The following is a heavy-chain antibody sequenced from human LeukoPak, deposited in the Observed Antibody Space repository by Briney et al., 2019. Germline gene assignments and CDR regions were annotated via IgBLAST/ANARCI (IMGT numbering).Heavy chain of an antibody. D-gene: IGHD1-7*01. V-gene: IGHV3-74*01. CDR1: GFTFSSYW. J-gene: IGHJ4*02. Sequence: GGSLRLSCAASGFTFSSYWMHWVRQAPGKGLVWVLRINSDGSSTSYADSVKGRFTISRDNAKNTLYLQMNSLRAEDTAVYYCAKLRAELPNDYWGQGTLVTVSS. CDR2: INSDGSST. CDR3: AKLRAELPNDY.